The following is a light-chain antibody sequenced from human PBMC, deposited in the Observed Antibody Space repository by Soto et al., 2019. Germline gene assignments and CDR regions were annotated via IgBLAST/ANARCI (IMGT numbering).Light chain of an antibody. CDR2: AAS. Sequence: DVQLTQSPSFLSASVGDRVTITCRASQGIKNHLAWYQQKPGKAPKLLIYAASSLQSGVPSRFSGGGSVTEFTLTISSLQPDDFASYYCQRHDNYPLTFGGGTKVEI. V-gene: IGKV1-9*01. J-gene: IGKJ4*01. CDR1: QGIKNH. CDR3: QRHDNYPLT.